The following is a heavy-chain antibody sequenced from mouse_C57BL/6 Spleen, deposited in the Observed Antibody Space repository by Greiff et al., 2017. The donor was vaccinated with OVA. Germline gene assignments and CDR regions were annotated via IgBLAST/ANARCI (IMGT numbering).Heavy chain of an antibody. V-gene: IGHV1-62-2*01. CDR2: FYPGSGSI. D-gene: IGHD1-1*01. CDR3: ARHEESPYYYGYWYFDV. J-gene: IGHJ1*03. CDR1: GYTFTEYT. Sequence: QVQLKESGAELVKPGASVKLSCKASGYTFTEYTIHWVKQRSGQGLEWIGWFYPGSGSIKYNEKFKDKATLTADKSSSTVYMELSRLTSEDSAVYFCARHEESPYYYGYWYFDVWGTGTTVTVSS.